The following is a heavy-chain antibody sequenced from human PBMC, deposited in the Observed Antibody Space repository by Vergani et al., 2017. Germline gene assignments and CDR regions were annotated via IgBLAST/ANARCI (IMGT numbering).Heavy chain of an antibody. CDR1: GGSISSNSFY. V-gene: IGHV4-39*07. D-gene: IGHD4-23*01. CDR3: ASGFSTVEFDY. Sequence: QLQLQESGPGLVKPSETLSLTCTVSGGSISSNSFYWGWIRQPPGKGLEWIGNIYYSGSTYYNPSLKSRVTISIDTSKIQFSLNLSSVTAADTAVYFCASGFSTVEFDYWGQGTLVTVSS. CDR2: IYYSGST. J-gene: IGHJ4*02.